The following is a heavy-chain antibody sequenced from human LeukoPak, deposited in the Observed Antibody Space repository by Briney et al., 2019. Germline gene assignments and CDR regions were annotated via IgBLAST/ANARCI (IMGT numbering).Heavy chain of an antibody. D-gene: IGHD1-26*01. V-gene: IGHV1-46*03. CDR1: GYTFTSYY. CDR2: INPSGGST. CDR3: ARDGSWEPDY. J-gene: IGHJ4*02. Sequence: ASVKVSYKASGYTFTSYYMHWVRQAPGQGLEWIGIINPSGGSTSYAQKFQGRVTMTRDTSTSTVYMELSSLRSEDTAVYYCARDGSWEPDYWGQGTLVTVSS.